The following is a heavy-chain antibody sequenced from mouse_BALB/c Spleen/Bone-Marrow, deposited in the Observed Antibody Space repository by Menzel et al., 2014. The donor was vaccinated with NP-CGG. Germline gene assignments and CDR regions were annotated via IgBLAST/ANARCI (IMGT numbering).Heavy chain of an antibody. CDR3: ARGSMILNYFDY. Sequence: QVQLQQPGAELVRPGASVKLPCEASGYTFTSYWLNWVKQRPQQGLHRIGRIDPYDSETHYNQKFKDKAILTVDKASSTAYMQLSSLTSEDSAVYYCARGSMILNYFDYWGQGTTLTVSA. CDR2: IDPYDSET. J-gene: IGHJ2*01. V-gene: IGHV1-52*01. D-gene: IGHD2-3*01. CDR1: GYTFTSYW.